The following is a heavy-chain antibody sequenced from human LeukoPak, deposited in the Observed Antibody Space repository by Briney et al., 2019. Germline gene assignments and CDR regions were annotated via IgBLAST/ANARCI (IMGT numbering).Heavy chain of an antibody. CDR1: GDSISSGDYS. Sequence: PSETLSLTCTVSGDSISSGDYSWGWTRQPSGKGLEWIGYIFHTGNSYYNPSLRSRVTISVDRSRNQFSLRLTSVTAADTAVYYCARELWFVNAPGSWLDPWGPGTLVAVSS. V-gene: IGHV4-30-2*01. CDR2: IFHTGNS. CDR3: ARELWFVNAPGSWLDP. J-gene: IGHJ5*02. D-gene: IGHD3-10*01.